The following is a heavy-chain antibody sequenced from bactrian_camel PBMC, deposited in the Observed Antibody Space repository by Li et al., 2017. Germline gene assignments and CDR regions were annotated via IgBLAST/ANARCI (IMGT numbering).Heavy chain of an antibody. CDR2: VHTSGTT. CDR1: GFTHTEYC. Sequence: HVQLVESGGGSVQAGGSLRLSCATSGFTHTEYCLAWFRQAPGKQRELVADVHTSGTTWVADSVKGRFTISRDNAKRTVYLQMNSLKPEDTAMYSCQPTTTCSHPYLLGQGTQVTVS. D-gene: IGHD2*01. V-gene: IGHV3S55*01. J-gene: IGHJ4*01.